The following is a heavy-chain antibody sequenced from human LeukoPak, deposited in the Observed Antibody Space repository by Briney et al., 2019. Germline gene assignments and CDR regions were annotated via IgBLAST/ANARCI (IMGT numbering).Heavy chain of an antibody. V-gene: IGHV4-34*01. CDR1: GGSFSGYY. CDR2: INHSGST. D-gene: IGHD6-19*01. J-gene: IGHJ4*02. CDR3: ARGDSSGWPYYFDY. Sequence: PSETLSLTCAVYGGSFSGYYWSWIRQPPGKGLEWIGEINHSGSTNYNPSLKSRVTISVDTSKNQFSLKLSSVTAADTAVYYCARGDSSGWPYYFDYWGQGTLVTVSS.